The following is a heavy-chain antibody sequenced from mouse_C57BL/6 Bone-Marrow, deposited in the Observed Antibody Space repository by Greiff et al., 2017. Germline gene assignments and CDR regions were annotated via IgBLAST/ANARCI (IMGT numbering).Heavy chain of an antibody. V-gene: IGHV1-55*01. D-gene: IGHD1-1*01. CDR1: GYTFTSYW. J-gene: IGHJ2*01. Sequence: QVQLQQPGAELVKPGASVKMSCKASGYTFTSYWITWVKQRPGQGLEWIGDISPGSGSTTYNEKFKGKDTLTVNTSSSTAYMQLSSLTSEDSAVYYCARGVLRGYHFDYWGQGTTLTVSS. CDR2: ISPGSGST. CDR3: ARGVLRGYHFDY.